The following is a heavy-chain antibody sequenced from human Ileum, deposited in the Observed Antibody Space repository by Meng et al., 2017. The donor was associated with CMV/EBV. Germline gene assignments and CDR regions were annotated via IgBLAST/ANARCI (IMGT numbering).Heavy chain of an antibody. CDR3: AKDNRGGVY. D-gene: IGHD2-21*01. CDR2: IRYDGSNK. CDR1: GFTFRTYS. V-gene: IGHV3-30*02. J-gene: IGHJ4*02. Sequence: GESLKISCAASGFTFRTYSMNWVRQAPGKGLEWVAFIRYDGSNKYYADSVKGRFTTSRDNSKNTLYVQMNSLRAEDTAVYYCAKDNRGGVYWGQGTLVTVSS.